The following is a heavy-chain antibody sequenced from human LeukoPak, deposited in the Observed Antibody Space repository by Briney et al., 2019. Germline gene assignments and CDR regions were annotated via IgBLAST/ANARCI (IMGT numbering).Heavy chain of an antibody. D-gene: IGHD6-6*01. CDR2: ISWNSGSI. CDR1: GFTFDDYA. V-gene: IGHV3-9*01. CDR3: ARSVGSSYHFDY. J-gene: IGHJ4*02. Sequence: PGGSLRLSCAASGFTFDDYAMHWVRQAPGKGLEWVSGISWNSGSIGYADSVKGRFTISRDNAKNSLYLQMNSLRAEDTAVYYCARSVGSSYHFDYWGQGTLVTVSS.